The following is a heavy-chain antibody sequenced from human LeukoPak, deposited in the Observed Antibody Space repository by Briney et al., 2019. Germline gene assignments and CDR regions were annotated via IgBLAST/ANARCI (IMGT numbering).Heavy chain of an antibody. CDR1: GFTFSSYA. Sequence: PGGSLRLSCAASGFTFSSYAVSWVRQAPGKGLEWVSAISGSGGSTYYADSVKGRFTISRDNSKNTLYLQMNSLRAEDTAVYYCAKAGYPFYYYYGMDVWGQGTTVTVSS. D-gene: IGHD3-9*01. V-gene: IGHV3-23*01. CDR3: AKAGYPFYYYYGMDV. J-gene: IGHJ6*02. CDR2: ISGSGGST.